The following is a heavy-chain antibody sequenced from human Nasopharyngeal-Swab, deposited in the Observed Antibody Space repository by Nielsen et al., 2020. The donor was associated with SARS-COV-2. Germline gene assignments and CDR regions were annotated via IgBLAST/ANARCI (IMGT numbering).Heavy chain of an antibody. D-gene: IGHD6-13*01. CDR3: AKTRGSWYFNY. Sequence: WIRQPPGKGLEWVSSITGSGGKTYYADSVKGRFTISRDNSKNTLFLQMNSLRAEDTAVYYCAKTRGSWYFNYWGQGTLVTVSS. J-gene: IGHJ4*02. CDR2: ITGSGGKT. V-gene: IGHV3-23*01.